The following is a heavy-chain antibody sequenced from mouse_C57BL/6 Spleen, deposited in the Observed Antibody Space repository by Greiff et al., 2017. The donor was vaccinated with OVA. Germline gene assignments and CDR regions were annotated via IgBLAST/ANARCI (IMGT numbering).Heavy chain of an antibody. CDR1: GFSLTSHG. Sequence: VKLMESGPGLVAPSQRLSITCTVSGFSLTSHGVSWVRQPPGKGLEWLGVIWGDGSTNYHSALISRLSISKDNSKSQVFLKLNSLQTDDTATYYCAKEGLGHYFDYWGQGTTLTVSS. J-gene: IGHJ2*01. D-gene: IGHD4-1*01. V-gene: IGHV2-3*01. CDR2: IWGDGST. CDR3: AKEGLGHYFDY.